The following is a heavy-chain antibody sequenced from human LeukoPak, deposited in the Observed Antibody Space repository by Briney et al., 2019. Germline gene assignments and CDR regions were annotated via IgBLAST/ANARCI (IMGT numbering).Heavy chain of an antibody. V-gene: IGHV4-34*01. CDR3: ARDKRGDGYGDFDY. D-gene: IGHD5-24*01. J-gene: IGHJ4*02. Sequence: PSETLSLTCAVYGGSFSGYYWSWIRQPPGKGLEWIGEINHSGSSNYNPSLKSRVTISVDTSKNQFSLKLSSVTAADTAVYYCARDKRGDGYGDFDYWGQGTLVTVSS. CDR1: GGSFSGYY. CDR2: INHSGSS.